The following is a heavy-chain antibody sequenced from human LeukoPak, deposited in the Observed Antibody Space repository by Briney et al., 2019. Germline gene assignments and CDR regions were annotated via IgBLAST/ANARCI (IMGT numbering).Heavy chain of an antibody. CDR3: ARVMAARSFYFDH. CDR2: INQDGSER. CDR1: VFTFGIYW. J-gene: IGHJ4*02. Sequence: PGGSLRLSCAASVFTFGIYWMSWVRQAPGKGLEWVANINQDGSERYLVDSVKGRFTISRDNAKKSLYLQMNGLGAGDTAVYYCARVMAARSFYFDHWGQGTLVTVSS. V-gene: IGHV3-7*01. D-gene: IGHD5-24*01.